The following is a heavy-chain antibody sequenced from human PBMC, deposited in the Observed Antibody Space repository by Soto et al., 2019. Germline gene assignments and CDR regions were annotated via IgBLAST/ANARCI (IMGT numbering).Heavy chain of an antibody. CDR2: IYWDDGK. Sequence: QITLKESGPTLVKPTQTLTLTCTFSGFSLSTSGVGVGWIRQPPGKALEWLALIYWDDGKRYSPSLKSRLTITKDTSKNQVVLTMTNMDPVDTATYYCAHSLPPSGWYSSGAFDIWGQGTMVTVSS. J-gene: IGHJ3*02. CDR1: GFSLSTSGVG. CDR3: AHSLPPSGWYSSGAFDI. D-gene: IGHD6-19*01. V-gene: IGHV2-5*02.